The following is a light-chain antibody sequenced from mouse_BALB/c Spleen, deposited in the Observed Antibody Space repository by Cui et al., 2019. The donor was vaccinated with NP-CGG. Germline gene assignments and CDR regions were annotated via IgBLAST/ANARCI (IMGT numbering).Light chain of an antibody. CDR3: ALWYSNHWV. J-gene: IGLJ1*01. CDR1: TGAVTTSNY. V-gene: IGLV1*01. CDR2: GTN. Sequence: QAILTRETALTTSPGETVTLTCRSSTGAVTTSNYANWVQEKPDHLFTGLIGGTNNRPPGVPARFSGSLIGDKAALTITGAQTEDEAIYFCALWYSNHWVFGGGTKLTVL.